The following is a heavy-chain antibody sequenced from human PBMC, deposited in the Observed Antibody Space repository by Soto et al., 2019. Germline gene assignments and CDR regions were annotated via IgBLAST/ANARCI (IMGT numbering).Heavy chain of an antibody. V-gene: IGHV4-59*08. D-gene: IGHD6-19*01. J-gene: IGHJ5*02. Sequence: ETLSLTCTVSGGSISSYYRSWIRQPPGKGLEWIGYIYYSGSTNYNPSLKSRVTISVDTSKNQFSLKLSSVTAADTAVYYCATSSGWYRNWFDPWGQGTLVTVSS. CDR1: GGSISSYY. CDR3: ATSSGWYRNWFDP. CDR2: IYYSGST.